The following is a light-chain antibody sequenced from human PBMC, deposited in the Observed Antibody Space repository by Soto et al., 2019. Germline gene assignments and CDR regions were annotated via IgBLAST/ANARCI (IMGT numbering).Light chain of an antibody. J-gene: IGLJ2*01. CDR2: ENN. V-gene: IGLV1-51*02. CDR3: GTWHSGLSVV. CDR1: SSNIGNNY. Sequence: QSVLTQPPSVSAAPGQKVTISCSGSSSNIGNNYVSWYQQLPGTAPKLLIYENNKRPSGIPDRFSGSKSGTSATLGITGLQTGDEADYSCGTWHSGLSVVFGEGTKLTVL.